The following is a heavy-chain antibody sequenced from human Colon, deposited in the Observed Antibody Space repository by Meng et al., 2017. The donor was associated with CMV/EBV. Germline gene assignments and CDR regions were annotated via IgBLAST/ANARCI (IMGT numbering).Heavy chain of an antibody. CDR2: ISGTGGST. D-gene: IGHD1-26*01. J-gene: IGHJ4*02. Sequence: GESLKISCAASGFTFSNSAMSWVRQAPGKGLEWVSSISGTGGSTFYTVSVKGRFTLSRDDARDSLYLQLNSLRVEDTALYYCARDKGFLGGTFDYWGQGTLVTVSS. V-gene: IGHV3-23*01. CDR3: ARDKGFLGGTFDY. CDR1: GFTFSNSA.